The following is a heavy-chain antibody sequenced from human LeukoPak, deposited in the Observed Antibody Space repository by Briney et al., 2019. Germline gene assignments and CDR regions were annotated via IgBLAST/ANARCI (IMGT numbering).Heavy chain of an antibody. Sequence: GGSLRLSCTVSGFTFSRYWMSWVRQAPGKGLECVANINEDENKKYYVDSVKDRFTISRDNTKNSLYLRMNSLRAEDTAVYYCARGCTSSSCYDYWGQGTLVTVSS. V-gene: IGHV3-7*01. CDR1: GFTFSRYW. CDR2: INEDENKK. D-gene: IGHD2-2*01. J-gene: IGHJ4*02. CDR3: ARGCTSSSCYDY.